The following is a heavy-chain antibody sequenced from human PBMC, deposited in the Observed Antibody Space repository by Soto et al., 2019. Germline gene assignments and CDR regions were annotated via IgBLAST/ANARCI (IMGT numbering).Heavy chain of an antibody. CDR2: ISSSGVTM. Sequence: GGSLRLSCAASGCTFGSYEMNWVRQAPGKGLEWISYISSSGVTMYYTDSVKGRFTISRDNSRNRLYLQMNSLGAEDTAVYYWAKHTYDYVCGCDPIDYWGQVTRVTVSS. CDR1: GCTFGSYE. CDR3: AKHTYDYVCGCDPIDY. V-gene: IGHV3-48*03. D-gene: IGHD3-16*02. J-gene: IGHJ4*02.